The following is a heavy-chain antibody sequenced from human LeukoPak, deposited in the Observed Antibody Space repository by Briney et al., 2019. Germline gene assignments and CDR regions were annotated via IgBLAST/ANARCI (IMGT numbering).Heavy chain of an antibody. CDR2: ISYDGSNK. D-gene: IGHD3-16*02. CDR1: GFIFKDYW. J-gene: IGHJ4*02. CDR3: ARGLSSSYSDY. V-gene: IGHV3-30-3*01. Sequence: GGSLRLSCAASGFIFKDYWMIWVRQAPGKGLEWVAVISYDGSNKYYADSVKGRFTISRDNSKNTLYLQMNSLRAEDTAVYYCARGLSSSYSDYWGQGTLVTVSS.